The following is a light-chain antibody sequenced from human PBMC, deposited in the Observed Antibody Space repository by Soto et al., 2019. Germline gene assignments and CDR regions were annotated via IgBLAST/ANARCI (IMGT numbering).Light chain of an antibody. CDR3: QQSYSTLYT. V-gene: IGKV1-39*01. J-gene: IGKJ2*01. CDR1: QSISSY. Sequence: DIQMTQSPSSLSASVGDRVTITCRASQSISSYLNWYQQKPGKAPKLLSYAASSLQSGVPSRFSGSGSGTDFTLTISSLQPEDYATYYCQQSYSTLYTVGQGTKLEIK. CDR2: AAS.